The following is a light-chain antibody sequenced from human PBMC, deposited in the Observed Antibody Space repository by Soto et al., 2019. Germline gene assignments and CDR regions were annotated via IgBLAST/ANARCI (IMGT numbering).Light chain of an antibody. V-gene: IGKV3-20*01. CDR3: QQYGSSPLFT. J-gene: IGKJ3*01. Sequence: EIVLTQSPGTLSLSPGERATLSCRASLTVTNNYLAWSQQKPSLAPRLLIFGASRRSTGMPERFGGSGSGTDFTLTMSSLAPDDFAVYYCQQYGSSPLFTFGPGTKVDFK. CDR2: GAS. CDR1: LTVTNNY.